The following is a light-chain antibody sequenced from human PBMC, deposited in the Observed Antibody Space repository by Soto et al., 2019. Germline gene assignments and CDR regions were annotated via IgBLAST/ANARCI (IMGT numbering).Light chain of an antibody. J-gene: IGKJ5*01. V-gene: IGKV3D-15*01. CDR2: GAT. CDR1: ETVATN. Sequence: ELVRTQSPATLSVSPGERATLSCRASETVATNLAWYQQKPGQAPRLLIYGATNRIIGIPDRFSGSVSGTDFTLTISRLEPEDFAVYYCQLYGVSSPRITFGQGTRLEI. CDR3: QLYGVSSPRIT.